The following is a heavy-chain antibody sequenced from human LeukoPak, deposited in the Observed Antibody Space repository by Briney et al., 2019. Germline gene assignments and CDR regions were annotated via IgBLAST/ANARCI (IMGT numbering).Heavy chain of an antibody. CDR3: AKEAIAAAGSHFDY. D-gene: IGHD6-13*01. CDR1: GITFDDYA. J-gene: IGHJ4*02. V-gene: IGHV3-9*01. Sequence: GRSPRLSCAASGITFDDYAMQWVRQAPGKGLEWVSGISWNSGSIGYADSVKGRFTISRDNAKNSLYLQMNSLRAEDTAVYYCAKEAIAAAGSHFDYWGQGTLVTVSS. CDR2: ISWNSGSI.